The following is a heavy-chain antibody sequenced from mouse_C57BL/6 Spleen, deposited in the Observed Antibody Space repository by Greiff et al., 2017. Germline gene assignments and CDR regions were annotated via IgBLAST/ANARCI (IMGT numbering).Heavy chain of an antibody. CDR3: ARGIGWFAY. CDR2: ISDGGSYT. CDR1: GFTFSSYA. Sequence: EVKLVESGGGLVKPGGSLKLSCAASGFTFSSYAMSWVRQTPEKRLEWVATISDGGSYTYYPDNVKGRFTISRDNAKNNLYLQMSHLKSEDTAMYYCARGIGWFAYWGQGTLVTVSA. J-gene: IGHJ3*01. V-gene: IGHV5-4*03.